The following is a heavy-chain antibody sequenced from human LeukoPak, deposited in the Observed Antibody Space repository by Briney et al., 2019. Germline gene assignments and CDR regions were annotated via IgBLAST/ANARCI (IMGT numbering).Heavy chain of an antibody. CDR3: ARLNYYGSSGYYYTPIGFDP. Sequence: GASVKVSCKASGYTFTSYDINWVRQATGQGLEWMGWMNPNSGNTGYAQKFQGRVTMTRNTSISTAYMELSSLRSEDTAVYYCARLNYYGSSGYYYTPIGFDPWGQGTLVTVSS. D-gene: IGHD3-22*01. CDR1: GYTFTSYD. V-gene: IGHV1-8*01. CDR2: MNPNSGNT. J-gene: IGHJ5*02.